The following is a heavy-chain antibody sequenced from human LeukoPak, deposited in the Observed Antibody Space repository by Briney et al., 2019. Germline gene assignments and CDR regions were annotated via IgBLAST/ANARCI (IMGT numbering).Heavy chain of an antibody. Sequence: PGGSLRLSCAASGFTFSSYWMSCVRQAPGKGLEGVANIKQDGSEKYYVDSVKGRFTISRDNAKNSLYLQMNSLRAEDTAVYYCARGIGEQWLDRDCDYWGQGTLVTVSS. CDR2: IKQDGSEK. V-gene: IGHV3-7*01. CDR3: ARGIGEQWLDRDCDY. CDR1: GFTFSSYW. J-gene: IGHJ4*02. D-gene: IGHD6-19*01.